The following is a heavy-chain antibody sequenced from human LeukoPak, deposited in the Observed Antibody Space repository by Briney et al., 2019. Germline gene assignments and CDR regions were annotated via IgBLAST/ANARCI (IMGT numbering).Heavy chain of an antibody. V-gene: IGHV4-59*01. J-gene: IGHJ4*02. Sequence: SETLSLTCTVSGDSISPYYWSWIRQPPGKGLEWIGYMSYTGSTNYSPSLKSRVTISVDTSKNQFSLRLSSVTAADTAVYYCARSNYYDSSGYGYFDYWGQGTLVTVSS. D-gene: IGHD3-22*01. CDR2: MSYTGST. CDR1: GDSISPYY. CDR3: ARSNYYDSSGYGYFDY.